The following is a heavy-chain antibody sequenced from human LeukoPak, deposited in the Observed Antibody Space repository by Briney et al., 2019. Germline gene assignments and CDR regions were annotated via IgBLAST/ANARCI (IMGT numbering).Heavy chain of an antibody. J-gene: IGHJ4*02. Sequence: SETLSLTCTVSGYSISSGYYWGWIRQPPGKGLEWIGSIYHSGSTYYNPSLKSRVTISVDTSKNQFSLKLSSVTAADTAVYYCARELSAAGSFDYWGQGTLVTVSS. D-gene: IGHD6-13*01. CDR3: ARELSAAGSFDY. V-gene: IGHV4-38-2*02. CDR1: GYSISSGYY. CDR2: IYHSGST.